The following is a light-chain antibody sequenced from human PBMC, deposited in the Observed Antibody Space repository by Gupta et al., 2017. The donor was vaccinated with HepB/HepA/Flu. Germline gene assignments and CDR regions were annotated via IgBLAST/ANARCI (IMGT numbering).Light chain of an antibody. J-gene: IGKJ1*01. Sequence: EVVLTQSPATLSLSPGERATLSCRASQSIRYYLAWYQQRPGQAPRLLIYDGSTRATGIPARFSGSGSGTEFTLTISSRESEDFAVYYCQQRSKGPWTFGQGTKLEIK. CDR2: DGS. CDR3: QQRSKGPWT. V-gene: IGKV3-11*01. CDR1: QSIRYY.